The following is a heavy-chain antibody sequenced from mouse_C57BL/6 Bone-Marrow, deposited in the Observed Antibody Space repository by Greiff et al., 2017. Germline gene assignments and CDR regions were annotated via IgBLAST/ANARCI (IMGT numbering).Heavy chain of an antibody. D-gene: IGHD1-1*01. CDR2: IYPRSGNT. CDR3: ARSGSTVGAY. J-gene: IGHJ3*01. V-gene: IGHV1-81*01. Sequence: VQLQQSGAELARPGASVKLSCKASGYTFTSYGISWVKQRTGQGLEWIGEIYPRSGNTYYNEKFKGKATLTADKSSSTAYMELRSQTSEYSAVYFCARSGSTVGAYWGQVTLVTVSA. CDR1: GYTFTSYG.